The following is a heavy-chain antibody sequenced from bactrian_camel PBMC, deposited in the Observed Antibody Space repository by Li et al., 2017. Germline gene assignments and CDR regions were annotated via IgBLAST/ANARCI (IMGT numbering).Heavy chain of an antibody. CDR3: VKDVGNTLYTYELHN. J-gene: IGHJ4*01. CDR2: ITRGGNT. D-gene: IGHD2*01. V-gene: IGHV3S13*01. CDR1: GLTFSTYY. Sequence: DVQLVESGGDSVQAGGSLRLSCALSGLTFSTYYITWVRQAPGKELEWVSTITRGGNTIYADSVKGRFTISRDNAKNMLYLQMNSLKPEDTAVYYCVKDVGNTLYTYELHNWGQGTQVTVS.